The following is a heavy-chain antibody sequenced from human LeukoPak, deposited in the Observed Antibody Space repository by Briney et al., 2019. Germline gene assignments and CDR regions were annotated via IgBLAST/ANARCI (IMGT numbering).Heavy chain of an antibody. Sequence: PGGSLRLSCAASGVTFTIYWMSWVRQAPGKGLEWVASIKQDGNEKYYVDSVKGRFTISRDNARNSLYLQMSSLRADDTAVYYCARDGAFRIYDYWGQGTLVTVSS. CDR2: IKQDGNEK. CDR1: GVTFTIYW. CDR3: ARDGAFRIYDY. J-gene: IGHJ4*02. V-gene: IGHV3-7*01. D-gene: IGHD3-3*02.